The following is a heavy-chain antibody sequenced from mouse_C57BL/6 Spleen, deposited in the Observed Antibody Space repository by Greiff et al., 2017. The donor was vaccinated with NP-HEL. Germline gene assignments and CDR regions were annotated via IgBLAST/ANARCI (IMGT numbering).Heavy chain of an antibody. CDR1: GYTFTSYW. CDR3: ARRHYYDYAMDY. J-gene: IGHJ4*01. V-gene: IGHV1-61*01. Sequence: QVQLQQPGAELVRPGSSVKLSCKASGYTFTSYWMDWVKQRPGQGLEWIGNIYPSDSETHYNQKFKDKATLTVDKSSSTAYMQLSSLTSEDSAVYYCARRHYYDYAMDYWGQGTSVTVSS. CDR2: IYPSDSET. D-gene: IGHD1-2*01.